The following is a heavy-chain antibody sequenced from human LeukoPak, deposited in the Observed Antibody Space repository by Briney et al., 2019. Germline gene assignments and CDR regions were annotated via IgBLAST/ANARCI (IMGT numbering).Heavy chain of an antibody. J-gene: IGHJ4*02. CDR2: IYHRGSI. CDR1: GDSLSTDYC. D-gene: IGHD3-22*01. Sequence: SETLSLTCAVSGDSLSTDYCWTWVRQPPGKGLEWIGEIYHRGSINYNPSLKNPVTLSIDKSTDHFSMRLSSLSAADTAVYYCARGISGYFGTSGYYYDYWGQGTLVTVSS. CDR3: ARGISGYFGTSGYYYDY. V-gene: IGHV4-4*02.